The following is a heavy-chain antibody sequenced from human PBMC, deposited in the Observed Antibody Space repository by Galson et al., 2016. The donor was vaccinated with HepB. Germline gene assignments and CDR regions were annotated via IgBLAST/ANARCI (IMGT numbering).Heavy chain of an antibody. Sequence: SLRLSCAASGFTFSSYAMSWVRQAPGKGLEWVSAISGSDGSTYYADSVKGRFTISRDNSENTLYLQMNSLRAEDTAIYFCAKDRLSGHGDYSWGIFDIWGRGTEVTVSS. V-gene: IGHV3-23*01. D-gene: IGHD4-17*01. CDR1: GFTFSSYA. CDR2: ISGSDGST. J-gene: IGHJ3*02. CDR3: AKDRLSGHGDYSWGIFDI.